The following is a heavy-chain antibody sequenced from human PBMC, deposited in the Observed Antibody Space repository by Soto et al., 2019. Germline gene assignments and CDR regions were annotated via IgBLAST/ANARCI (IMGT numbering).Heavy chain of an antibody. D-gene: IGHD2-2*01. CDR2: VSPYNGET. J-gene: IGHJ6*02. CDR1: GYTFTTYG. CDR3: AREVGHMDV. V-gene: IGHV1-18*04. Sequence: QVQLVQSGAEVKKPGASVKVSCKASGYTFTTYGINWVRQASGQGLKWMGGVSPYNGETTYAQKVQGRVTMTTDPSATSAYLELRSLSSDDTAVYYCAREVGHMDVWGQGTTVTVSS.